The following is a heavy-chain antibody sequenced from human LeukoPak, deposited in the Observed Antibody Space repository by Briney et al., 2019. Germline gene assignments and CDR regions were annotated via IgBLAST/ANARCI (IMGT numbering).Heavy chain of an antibody. D-gene: IGHD3-9*01. CDR2: IRYDGSNK. CDR3: AKGSDYDILTGYYKDY. J-gene: IGHJ4*02. CDR1: GFTFSSYG. Sequence: GGSLRRSCAASGFTFSSYGMHWVRQAPGKGLEWVAFIRYDGSNKYYADSVKGRFTISRDNSQNTLYLQMNSLRVEDTALYYCAKGSDYDILTGYYKDYWGQGTLVTVSA. V-gene: IGHV3-30*02.